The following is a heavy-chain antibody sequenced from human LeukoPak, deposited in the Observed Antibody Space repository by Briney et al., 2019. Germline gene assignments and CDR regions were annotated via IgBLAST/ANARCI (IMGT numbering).Heavy chain of an antibody. Sequence: PSETLSLTCTVSGGSISSSSYYWGWIRQSPGKGREWIGSIFYSGSTYYNPSLKSRVTISIDTSENQFSLKLSSVTAADTAVYYCATTPALAVAGTLDPKEWGQGTLVTVSS. V-gene: IGHV4-39*01. CDR2: IFYSGST. CDR1: GGSISSSSYY. J-gene: IGHJ4*02. CDR3: ATTPALAVAGTLDPKE. D-gene: IGHD6-19*01.